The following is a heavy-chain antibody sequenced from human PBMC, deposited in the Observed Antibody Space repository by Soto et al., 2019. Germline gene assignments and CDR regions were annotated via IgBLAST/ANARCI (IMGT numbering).Heavy chain of an antibody. V-gene: IGHV3-23*01. Sequence: EVQLLESGGGLVQPGGSLRLSCAASGFTFSSYAMNWVRQAPGKGLEWVSTISPSGSAYYADSVKGRFTISRDNSKNTLYLQMNSRRAEDTAGYFGAKAGYCTAGSCYFDFWGQGTLVTVSS. CDR2: ISPSGSA. CDR3: AKAGYCTAGSCYFDF. CDR1: GFTFSSYA. D-gene: IGHD2-15*01. J-gene: IGHJ4*02.